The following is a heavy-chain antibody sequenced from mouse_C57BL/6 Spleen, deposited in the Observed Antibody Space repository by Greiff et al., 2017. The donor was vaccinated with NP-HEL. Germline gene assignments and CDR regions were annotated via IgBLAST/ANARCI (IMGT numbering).Heavy chain of an antibody. CDR1: GYAFTSYW. CDR3: ARKGSSGYFGD. J-gene: IGHJ1*03. D-gene: IGHD1-1*01. V-gene: IGHV1-7*01. CDR2: INPRSGYT. Sequence: VQLQQSGAELAKPGASVKLSCKASGYAFTSYWMHWVKQRPGQGLDWIGYINPRSGYTNYKQKFKDKATLTADNSSSTAYMQLRSLTYEDSAVYYCARKGSSGYFGDWGTGSTVTVSS.